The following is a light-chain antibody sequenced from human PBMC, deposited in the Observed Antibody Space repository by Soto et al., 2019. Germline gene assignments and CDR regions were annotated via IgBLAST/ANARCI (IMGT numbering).Light chain of an antibody. CDR2: DVR. V-gene: IGLV2-8*01. CDR3: SSSAGSNPYV. J-gene: IGLJ1*01. Sequence: QSALTQPPSASGSPGQSVTISCTGTSSDVGAYNYVSWYQQHPGKAPKVMIYDVRKRPSGVPDRFSGSKSGNTASLTVSGLQAEDEADYYCSSSAGSNPYVFGTGTKLTVL. CDR1: SSDVGAYNY.